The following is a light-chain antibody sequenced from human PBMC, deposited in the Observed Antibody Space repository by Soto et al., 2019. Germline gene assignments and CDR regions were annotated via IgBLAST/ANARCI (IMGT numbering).Light chain of an antibody. CDR2: EAS. Sequence: VLTHPPSVSGSPGQSVTISCTGTSTDFVSYNRVSWYQQPPGTAPKLIIYEASNRPSGVPDRFSGPKSGNTASLTISGLQAADEADYYCSLYTSENTYVFGTGTKVTVL. CDR1: STDFVSYNR. V-gene: IGLV2-18*01. J-gene: IGLJ1*01. CDR3: SLYTSENTYV.